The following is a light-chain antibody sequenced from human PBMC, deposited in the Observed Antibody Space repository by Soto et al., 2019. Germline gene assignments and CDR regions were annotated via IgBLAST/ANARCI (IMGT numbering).Light chain of an antibody. CDR1: QSIGSY. V-gene: IGKV3-11*01. J-gene: IGKJ3*01. Sequence: EIVLTQSPATLSLSLGDRATLSGRASQSIGSYLAWYQHKLGQPPRLLIYDASNRATGSPVRFSGSGSGTDFTLTISSLEHEDFAGYYCQQRSTWPPFSFGPGTKVDIK. CDR3: QQRSTWPPFS. CDR2: DAS.